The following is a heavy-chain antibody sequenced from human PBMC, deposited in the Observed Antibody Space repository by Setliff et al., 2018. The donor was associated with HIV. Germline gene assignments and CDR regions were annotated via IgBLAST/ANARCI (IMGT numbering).Heavy chain of an antibody. CDR3: ARGGRSLAAQTWFDP. D-gene: IGHD6-6*01. CDR1: GGSFSDYY. J-gene: IGHJ5*02. Sequence: PSQTLSLTCAVYGGSFSDYYWSWIRQPPGKGLEWIGEINRSGSTNYNPSLKSRVTISVDTSKNQFSLKLSSVAAADTAVYYCARGGRSLAAQTWFDPWGQGTLVTVSS. V-gene: IGHV4-34*01. CDR2: INRSGST.